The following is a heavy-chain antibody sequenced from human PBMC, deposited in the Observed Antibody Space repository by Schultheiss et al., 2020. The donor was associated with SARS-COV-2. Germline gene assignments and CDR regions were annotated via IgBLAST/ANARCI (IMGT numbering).Heavy chain of an antibody. CDR1: GFTFSSYG. Sequence: GGSLRLSCAASGFTFSSYGMHWVRQAPGKGLEWVAVISYDGSNKYYADSVKGRFTISRDNSKNTLYLQMNSLRAEDTAVYYCAKDRICTNTLCSFDYWGQGTLVTVSS. CDR3: AKDRICTNTLCSFDY. V-gene: IGHV3-30*18. D-gene: IGHD2-8*01. CDR2: ISYDGSNK. J-gene: IGHJ4*02.